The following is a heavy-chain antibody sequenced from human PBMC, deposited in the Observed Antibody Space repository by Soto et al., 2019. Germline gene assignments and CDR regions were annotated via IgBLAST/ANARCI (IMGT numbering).Heavy chain of an antibody. D-gene: IGHD3-22*01. CDR3: AAGTYYYDSSGLSV. Sequence: SVKVSCKASGFTFTSSAVQWVRQARGQRLEWIGWIVVGSGNTNYTQKFQERVTITRDTSTSTAYMELSSLRSEDTAVYYCAAGTYYYDSSGLSVWGQGTTVTVSS. CDR2: IVVGSGNT. V-gene: IGHV1-58*01. CDR1: GFTFTSSA. J-gene: IGHJ6*02.